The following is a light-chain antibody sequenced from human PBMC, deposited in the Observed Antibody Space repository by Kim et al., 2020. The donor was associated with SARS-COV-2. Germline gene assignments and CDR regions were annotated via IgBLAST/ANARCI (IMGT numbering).Light chain of an antibody. CDR3: QAWDSSTVV. CDR1: KLGDKY. J-gene: IGLJ2*01. CDR2: QGN. Sequence: SVSPGQTASITCSGDKLGDKYACWYQQTPGQSPVLVIYQGNKRPSGIPERFSGSNSGNTATLTISGTQAMDEADYYCQAWDSSTVVFGGGTQLTVL. V-gene: IGLV3-1*01.